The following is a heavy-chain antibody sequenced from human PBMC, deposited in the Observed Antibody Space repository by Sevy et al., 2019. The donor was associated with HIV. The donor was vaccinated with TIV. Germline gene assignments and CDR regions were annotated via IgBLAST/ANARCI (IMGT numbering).Heavy chain of an antibody. V-gene: IGHV4-30-4*01. D-gene: IGHD5-12*01. Sequence: SETLSLTCTVSGGSLSSSDSYWSWIRQPPGKGLEWLGYIHYTWGTYYYPFLKSRVAMSVDTSEEQFSLRLSFLTAADTALYYCANKRGYSHGPFDYWGQGILVTVSS. CDR2: IHYTWGT. J-gene: IGHJ4*02. CDR1: GGSLSSSDSY. CDR3: ANKRGYSHGPFDY.